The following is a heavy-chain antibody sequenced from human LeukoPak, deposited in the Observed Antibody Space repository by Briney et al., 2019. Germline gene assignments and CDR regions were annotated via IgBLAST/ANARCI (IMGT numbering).Heavy chain of an antibody. CDR2: ISSSSSYI. D-gene: IGHD3-22*01. V-gene: IGHV3-21*01. CDR1: GFTFSSYS. Sequence: GGSLRLSCAASGFTFSSYSMNWVRQAPGKGLEWVSSISSSSSYIYYAGSVKGRFTISRDNAKNSLYLQMNSLRAEDTAVYYCARALHYYDSSGYNSWGQGTLVTVSS. J-gene: IGHJ5*02. CDR3: ARALHYYDSSGYNS.